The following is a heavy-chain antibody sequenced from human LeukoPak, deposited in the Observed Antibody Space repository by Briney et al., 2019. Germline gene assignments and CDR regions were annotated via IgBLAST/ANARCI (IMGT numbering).Heavy chain of an antibody. CDR3: AKDPRGWLLPPYYFDY. D-gene: IGHD3-22*01. J-gene: IGHJ4*02. CDR2: VSGSGGST. V-gene: IGHV3-23*01. Sequence: GGSLRLSCAASGFTFSSYAMSWVRQAPGKGLEWVSAVSGSGGSTYYADSVKGRFTISRDNSKNTLYLQMNSLRAEDTAVYYCAKDPRGWLLPPYYFDYWGQGTLVTVSS. CDR1: GFTFSSYA.